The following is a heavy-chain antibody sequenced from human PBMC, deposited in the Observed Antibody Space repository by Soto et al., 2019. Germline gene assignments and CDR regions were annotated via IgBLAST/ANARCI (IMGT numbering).Heavy chain of an antibody. V-gene: IGHV3-23*01. CDR1: GFTFSNYA. Sequence: GSLRLSCAASGFTFSNYAVTWVRQAPGKGLEWVSTISGSGGSTYYADSVKGRFTISRDNSKNTLYVQMNSLRAEDTAVYYCARDLQAIFGVVPSYYFDHWGQGTLVTVSS. D-gene: IGHD3-3*01. J-gene: IGHJ4*02. CDR3: ARDLQAIFGVVPSYYFDH. CDR2: ISGSGGST.